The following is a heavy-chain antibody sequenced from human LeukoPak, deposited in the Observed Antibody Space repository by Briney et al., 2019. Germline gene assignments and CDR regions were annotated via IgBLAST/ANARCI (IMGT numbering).Heavy chain of an antibody. J-gene: IGHJ6*03. Sequence: GGSLRLSCAASGFTFSSYSMNWVRQAPGKGLEWVSYISSSSSTIYYADSVKGRFAISRDNAKNSLYLQMNSLRAEDTAVYYCARVGYYDFWSGTLKDYYMDVWGKGTTVTVSS. CDR2: ISSSSSTI. CDR3: ARVGYYDFWSGTLKDYYMDV. D-gene: IGHD3-3*01. V-gene: IGHV3-48*01. CDR1: GFTFSSYS.